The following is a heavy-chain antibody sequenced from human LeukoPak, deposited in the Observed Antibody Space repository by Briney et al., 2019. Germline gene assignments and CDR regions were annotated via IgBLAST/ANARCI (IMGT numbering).Heavy chain of an antibody. V-gene: IGHV4-31*03. CDR1: GGSITSGGYY. CDR3: ARGFAPFDP. Sequence: SETLSLTCTVSGGSITSGGYYWSWIRQHPGKGLEWIGYIYSSGSTHYNPSLKSRLTISVDTSKNQFSLKLTSVTAADAAVYYCARGFAPFDPWGQGTLVTVSS. CDR2: IYSSGST. J-gene: IGHJ5*02.